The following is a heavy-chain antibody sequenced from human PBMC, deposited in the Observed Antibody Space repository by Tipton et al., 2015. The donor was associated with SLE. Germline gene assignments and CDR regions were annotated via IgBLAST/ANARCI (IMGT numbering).Heavy chain of an antibody. CDR1: GFTFSSYA. Sequence: SLRLSCAASGFTFSSYAMHWVRQAPGKGLEWVAVISYDGSNKYYADSVKGRFTISRDNSKNTLYLQMNSLRAEDTAVYYCARPLGYGAYEGHYGLGVWGQGTTVTVSS. V-gene: IGHV3-30*04. J-gene: IGHJ6*02. CDR2: ISYDGSNK. D-gene: IGHD4-17*01. CDR3: ARPLGYGAYEGHYGLGV.